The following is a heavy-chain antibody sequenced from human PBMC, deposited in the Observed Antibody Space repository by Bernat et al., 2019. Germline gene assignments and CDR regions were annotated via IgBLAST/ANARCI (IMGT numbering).Heavy chain of an antibody. J-gene: IGHJ4*02. V-gene: IGHV3-15*01. CDR1: GFTFSNAW. D-gene: IGHD3-16*02. CDR3: TTVWIWGSYRPLTPGY. CDR2: IKSKTDGGTT. Sequence: EVQLVESGGGLVKPGGSLRLSCAASGFTFSNAWMSWVRQAPGKGLEWVGRIKSKTDGGTTDYAAPVKGRFPISRDDSKNTLYLQMNSLKTEDTAVYYCTTVWIWGSYRPLTPGYWGQGTLVTVSS.